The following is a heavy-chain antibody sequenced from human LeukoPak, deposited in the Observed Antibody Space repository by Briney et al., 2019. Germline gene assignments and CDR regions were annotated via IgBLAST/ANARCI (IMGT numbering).Heavy chain of an antibody. CDR3: ARGGNRFGGFYFDY. V-gene: IGHV4-31*03. Sequence: SQTLSLTCTVSADSLSSGGHYWAWIRQFPGKGLESIGFVHHSGRSRHNPSLKDRVAISVDTSRKQFALKLSSVTAADTAMYYCARGGNRFGGFYFDYWGQGIQVIVSS. CDR2: VHHSGRS. J-gene: IGHJ4*02. CDR1: ADSLSSGGHY. D-gene: IGHD3-10*01.